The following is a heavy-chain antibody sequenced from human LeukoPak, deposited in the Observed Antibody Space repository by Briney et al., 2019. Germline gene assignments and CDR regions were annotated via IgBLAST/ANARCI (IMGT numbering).Heavy chain of an antibody. CDR1: GYTFTGYY. CDR3: ARDHGSSSWYFDY. J-gene: IGHJ4*02. V-gene: IGHV1-2*02. D-gene: IGHD6-13*01. Sequence: VASVKVSCKASGYTFTGYYVHCVRQAPGQGLEWMGWINPNSGGTNYARKFQGRVTMTRDTSISTAYMELSRLRSDDTAVYYCARDHGSSSWYFDYWGQGTPVTVSA. CDR2: INPNSGGT.